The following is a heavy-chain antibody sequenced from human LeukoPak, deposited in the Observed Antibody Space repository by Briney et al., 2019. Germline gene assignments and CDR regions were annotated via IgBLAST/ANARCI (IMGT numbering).Heavy chain of an antibody. V-gene: IGHV1-2*02. CDR3: ARVTAVAGTLSL. Sequence: ASVKVSCKASGYTFTGYYMHWVRQAPGQGLEWMGWINPNSGGTNYAQKFQGRVTITRDTSISTAYMELSRLRSDDTAVYYCARVTAVAGTLSLWGQGTLVTVSS. CDR2: INPNSGGT. CDR1: GYTFTGYY. J-gene: IGHJ4*02. D-gene: IGHD6-19*01.